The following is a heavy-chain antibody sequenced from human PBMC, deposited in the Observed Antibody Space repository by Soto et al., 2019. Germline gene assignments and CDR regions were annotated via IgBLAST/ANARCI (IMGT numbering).Heavy chain of an antibody. J-gene: IGHJ6*02. CDR1: GFTLYDYG. V-gene: IGHV3-20*03. D-gene: IGHD3-10*01. CDR2: INWNGGST. CDR3: AKGIYGSGSYYGMDV. Sequence: GGALRLSFAASGFTLYDYGMSWVRPAPGKGLEWVSGINWNGGSTGYADSVKGRFTISRDNAKNSLYLQMNSLRAEDTAVYYCAKGIYGSGSYYGMDVWGQGTTVTVSS.